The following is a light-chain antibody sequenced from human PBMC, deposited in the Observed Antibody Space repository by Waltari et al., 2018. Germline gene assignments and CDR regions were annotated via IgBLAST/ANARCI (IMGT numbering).Light chain of an antibody. J-gene: IGKJ3*01. CDR3: QQRYNWIFT. Sequence: VLTQSPATLSLSPGERATLSCRDSADIGGSLAWYQQRPGQAPRLLIYEASNRATGIPARFSGSGSGTDFTLTISSLESEDFAVYYCQQRYNWIFTFGPGTQVDI. V-gene: IGKV3-11*01. CDR1: ADIGGS. CDR2: EAS.